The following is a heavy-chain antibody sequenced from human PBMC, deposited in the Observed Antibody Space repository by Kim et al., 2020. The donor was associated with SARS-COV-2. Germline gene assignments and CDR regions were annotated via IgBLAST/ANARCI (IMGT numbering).Heavy chain of an antibody. CDR3: ARGRLVYYDSSGYYLDH. V-gene: IGHV1-8*01. CDR2: MNPDTGYT. D-gene: IGHD3-22*01. J-gene: IGHJ4*02. Sequence: ASVKVSCKTSDYPFTSYDINWVRQAPGQGLEWMGWMNPDTGYTGYAQGFQGRVTMTSNTSTSTAYMELSSLRSEDTAVYYCARGRLVYYDSSGYYLDHWGPGTLLTVSS. CDR1: DYPFTSYD.